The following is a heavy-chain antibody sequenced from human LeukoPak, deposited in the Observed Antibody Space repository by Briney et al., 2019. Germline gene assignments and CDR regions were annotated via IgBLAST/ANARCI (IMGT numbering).Heavy chain of an antibody. CDR2: LYYSGNT. Sequence: SETLSLTCTVSGGSISSYYWSWIRQPPGKGLEWIGYLYYSGNTNYNPSLKSRVTISVDTSKKQFSLKLSSVTSADTAVYYCARHGAFYYFDYWGQGTLVTVSS. J-gene: IGHJ4*02. CDR1: GGSISSYY. CDR3: ARHGAFYYFDY. D-gene: IGHD1-26*01. V-gene: IGHV4-59*08.